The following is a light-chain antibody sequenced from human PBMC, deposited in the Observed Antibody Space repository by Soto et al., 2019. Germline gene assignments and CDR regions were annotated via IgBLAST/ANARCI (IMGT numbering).Light chain of an antibody. CDR2: WAS. J-gene: IGKJ2*01. V-gene: IGKV4-1*01. CDR3: HQYYSTPYT. CDR1: QSVLYSSNDKNY. Sequence: DIVMTQSPDSLAVSLGERATINCKSSQSVLYSSNDKNYLAWYQQKPGQPPKLLIYWASTRQSGVPDRFSGSGSGTDFTLTISSLQAEDVAAYFCHQYYSTPYTFGQGTKLEI.